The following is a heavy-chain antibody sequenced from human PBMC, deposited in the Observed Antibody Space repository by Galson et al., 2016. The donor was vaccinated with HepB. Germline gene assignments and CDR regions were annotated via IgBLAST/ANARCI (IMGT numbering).Heavy chain of an antibody. D-gene: IGHD3-10*01. CDR1: GGSFSAYY. Sequence: ETLSLTCAVYGGSFSAYYWNWIRQPPGKGLEWIGEINHNGSISYNPSLNSRVTISLDTSKRQFSLSLSPVTAADTAVYYCVRFEGSGGYFVNHWGQGTLVTVSS. CDR3: VRFEGSGGYFVNH. V-gene: IGHV4-34*01. CDR2: INHNGSI. J-gene: IGHJ5*02.